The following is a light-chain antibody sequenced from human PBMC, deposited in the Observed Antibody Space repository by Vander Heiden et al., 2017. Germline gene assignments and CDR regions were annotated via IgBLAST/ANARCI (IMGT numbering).Light chain of an antibody. CDR1: KSVSSY. J-gene: IGKJ1*01. CDR3: QQNYSTSWT. V-gene: IGKV1-39*01. Sequence: DIKMTHSPYSLSAYVGDRVTLTCRASKSVSSYLNWYQQKPGNAPKLLIYAASSLHSGIPSRFSGSGSGTDFTLTISSLQPEDFATYYCQQNYSTSWTFGQGTKVEIK. CDR2: AAS.